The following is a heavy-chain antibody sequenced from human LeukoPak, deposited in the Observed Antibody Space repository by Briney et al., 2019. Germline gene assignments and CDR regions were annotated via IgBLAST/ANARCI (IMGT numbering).Heavy chain of an antibody. CDR1: GYSFTSYW. Sequence: GESLKISCKGSGYSFTSYWIGWVRKMPGKGLEWTGIIYPSDSDTRYSPSFQGQVIISADKSISTAYLQWSSLKASDTAMYYCASVAYGGNSGGVPFDYWGQGTLVTVSS. D-gene: IGHD4-23*01. CDR3: ASVAYGGNSGGVPFDY. V-gene: IGHV5-51*01. CDR2: IYPSDSDT. J-gene: IGHJ4*02.